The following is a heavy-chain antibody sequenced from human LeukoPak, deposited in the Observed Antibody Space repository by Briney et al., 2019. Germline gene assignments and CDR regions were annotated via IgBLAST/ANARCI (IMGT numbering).Heavy chain of an antibody. CDR2: IKYNAGGGAR. J-gene: IGHJ4*02. CDR3: AADWPGDEYPVDY. D-gene: IGHD2-2*02. Sequence: GKSLRLSCATSGFXFSNSRIMWVRQAPGKGLEWVGLIKYNAGGGARDYTPSVKARFTISRDDSQATLYLQMTSLKTEDTALYYCAADWPGDEYPVDYWGQGTMVTVCS. CDR1: GFXFSNSR. V-gene: IGHV3-15*01.